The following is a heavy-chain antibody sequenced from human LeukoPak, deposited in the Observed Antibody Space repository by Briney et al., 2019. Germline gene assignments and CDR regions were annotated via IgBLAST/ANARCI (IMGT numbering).Heavy chain of an antibody. CDR3: AKSPFTFGGVIVTPFDY. CDR2: ISGSGGST. V-gene: IGHV3-23*01. CDR1: GFTFSSYA. J-gene: IGHJ4*02. Sequence: GGSLRLSCAASGFTFSSYAMSWVRQAPGKGLEWVSAISGSGGSTYYADSVKGRFTISRDNSENTLYLQMNSLRAEDTAVYYCAKSPFTFGGVIVTPFDYWGQGTLVTVSS. D-gene: IGHD3-16*02.